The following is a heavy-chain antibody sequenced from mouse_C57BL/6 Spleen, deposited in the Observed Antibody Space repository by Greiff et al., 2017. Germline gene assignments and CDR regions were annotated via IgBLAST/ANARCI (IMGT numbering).Heavy chain of an antibody. Sequence: QVQLQQSGAELVKPGASVKMSCKASGYTFTSYWITWVKQRTGQGLEWIGDIYPGSGSTNYNEKFKSKATLTVDTSSSTAYMQLSSLTSEDSAVYYCARDDYEAWFAYWGQGTLVTVSA. J-gene: IGHJ3*01. CDR3: ARDDYEAWFAY. CDR1: GYTFTSYW. CDR2: IYPGSGST. D-gene: IGHD2-4*01. V-gene: IGHV1-55*01.